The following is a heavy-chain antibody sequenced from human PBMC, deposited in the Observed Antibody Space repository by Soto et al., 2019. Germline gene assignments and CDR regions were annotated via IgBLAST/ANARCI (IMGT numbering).Heavy chain of an antibody. CDR3: AGGQLEPNYYYYYYYMDV. J-gene: IGHJ6*03. CDR1: GYTFTSYD. V-gene: IGHV1-8*01. CDR2: MNPNSGNT. Sequence: ASVKVSCKASGYTFTSYDINWVRQATGQGLEWMGWMNPNSGNTGYAQKFQGRVTMTRNTSISTAYMELSSLRSEDTAVYYCAGGQLEPNYYYYYYYMDVWGKGTPVTGSS. D-gene: IGHD1-1*01.